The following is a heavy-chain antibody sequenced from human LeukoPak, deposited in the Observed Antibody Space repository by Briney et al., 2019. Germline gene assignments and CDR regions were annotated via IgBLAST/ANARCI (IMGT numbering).Heavy chain of an antibody. CDR3: ARGFHLPHDYYYYYGMDV. CDR2: IHHSGST. J-gene: IGHJ6*02. Sequence: SETLSLTCAVSGGSFSRSNWWNWVRQPPGKGLEWIGEIHHSGSTNYNPSLKSRVTISVDTSKNQFSLKLSSVTAADTAVYYCARGFHLPHDYYYYYGMDVWGQGTTVTVSS. CDR1: GGSFSRSNW. V-gene: IGHV4-4*02. D-gene: IGHD3-3*02.